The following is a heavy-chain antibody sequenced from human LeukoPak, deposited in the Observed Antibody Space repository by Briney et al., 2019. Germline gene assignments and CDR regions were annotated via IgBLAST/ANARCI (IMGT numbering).Heavy chain of an antibody. D-gene: IGHD6-13*01. CDR1: GYTFTSYA. J-gene: IGHJ4*02. CDR2: INAGNGNT. Sequence: ASVKVSCKASGYTFTSYAMHWVRQAPGQRLEWMGWINAGNGNTKYSQKFQGRVTITRDTSASTAYMGLSSLRSEDTAVYYCARGGVLMEASSSSPQTPWGQGTLVTVSS. CDR3: ARGGVLMEASSSSPQTP. V-gene: IGHV1-3*01.